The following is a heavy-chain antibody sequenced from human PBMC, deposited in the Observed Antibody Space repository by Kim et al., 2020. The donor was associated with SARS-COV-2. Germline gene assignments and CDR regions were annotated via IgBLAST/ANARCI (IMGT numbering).Heavy chain of an antibody. J-gene: IGHJ4*02. CDR3: VKDRGLRLPYSSSSTPHFDY. V-gene: IGHV3-64D*09. Sequence: GGSLRLSCSASGFTFSSYAMHWVRQAPGKGLEYVSAISSNGGSKYYADSVKGRFTISRDNSKNTLYLQMSSLRAEDTAVYYCVKDRGLRLPYSSSSTPHFDYWGQGTLVTVSS. CDR1: GFTFSSYA. CDR2: ISSNGGSK. D-gene: IGHD6-6*01.